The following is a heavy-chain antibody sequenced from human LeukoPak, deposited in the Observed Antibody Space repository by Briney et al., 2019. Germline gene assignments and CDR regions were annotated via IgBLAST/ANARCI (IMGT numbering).Heavy chain of an antibody. D-gene: IGHD3-22*01. CDR3: ARDAYYYDSSGYSDY. CDR1: GFTFNKFG. CDR2: ILGNGLTT. V-gene: IGHV3-23*01. Sequence: GGSLRLSCVASGFTFNKFGMSWVRQAPGKGLEWVSAILGNGLTTYYADSVKGRFIISRDNSKNTLYLQMNSLRAEDTAVYYCARDAYYYDSSGYSDYWGQGTLVTVS. J-gene: IGHJ4*02.